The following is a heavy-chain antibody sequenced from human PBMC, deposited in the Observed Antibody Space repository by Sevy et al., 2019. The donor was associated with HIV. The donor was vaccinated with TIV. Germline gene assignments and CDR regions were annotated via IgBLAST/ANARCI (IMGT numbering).Heavy chain of an antibody. Sequence: GESLKISCAASGFTFGSYSMNWVRQAPGKGLEWVSSISSSSSYIYYADSVKGRFTISRDNAKNSLYLQMNSLRAEDTAVYYCARFSRGPSGGTLDYWGQGTLVTVSS. CDR2: ISSSSSYI. CDR3: ARFSRGPSGGTLDY. D-gene: IGHD2-15*01. J-gene: IGHJ4*02. V-gene: IGHV3-21*01. CDR1: GFTFGSYS.